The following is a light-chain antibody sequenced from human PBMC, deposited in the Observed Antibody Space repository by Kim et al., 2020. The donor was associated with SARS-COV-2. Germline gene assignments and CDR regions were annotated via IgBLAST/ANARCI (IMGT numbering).Light chain of an antibody. CDR3: SSYTSSSSVV. J-gene: IGLJ2*01. CDR2: DVT. V-gene: IGLV2-14*03. CDR1: SSDVGGYNY. Sequence: GQSITISCTGTSSDVGGYNYVSWYRQHPGKAPKLMVYDVTTRPSGVSNRFSGSKSGNTASLTISGLQAEDEADYYCSSYTSSSSVVFGGGTKLTVL.